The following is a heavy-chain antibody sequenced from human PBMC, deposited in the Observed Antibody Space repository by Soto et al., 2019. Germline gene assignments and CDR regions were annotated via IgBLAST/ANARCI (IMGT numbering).Heavy chain of an antibody. CDR3: AKAGPTSGYYYASDY. CDR2: ISGRGDST. V-gene: IGHV3-23*01. J-gene: IGHJ4*02. CDR1: GFTFNKHA. D-gene: IGHD3-22*01. Sequence: PGGSLRLSCAASGFTFNKHAMNWVRQAPGKGLEWVSAISGRGDSTYYADSVKGRFTISRDNSKNTLFLQMNSLRAEDTAVYYCAKAGPTSGYYYASDYWGQGTLVTAPQ.